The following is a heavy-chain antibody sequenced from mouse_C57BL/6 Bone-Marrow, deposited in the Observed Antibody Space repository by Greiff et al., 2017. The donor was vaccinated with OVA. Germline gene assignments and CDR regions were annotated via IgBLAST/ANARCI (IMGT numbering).Heavy chain of an antibody. Sequence: VQLQQSGAELARPGASVKLSCKASGYTFTSYGISWVKQRTGQGLEWIGEIYPRSGNTYYNEKFKGKAPLTADKSSSTAYMELRSLTSEDSAVYYASRSCYRLVYIDVWGRGSTGTVSS. CDR3: SRSCYRLVYIDV. J-gene: IGHJ1*03. CDR1: GYTFTSYG. V-gene: IGHV1-81*01. CDR2: IYPRSGNT. D-gene: IGHD2-12*01.